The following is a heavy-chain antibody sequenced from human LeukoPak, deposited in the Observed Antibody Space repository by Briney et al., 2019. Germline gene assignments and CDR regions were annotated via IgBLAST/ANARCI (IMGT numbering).Heavy chain of an antibody. J-gene: IGHJ4*02. CDR1: GGTFSSYA. CDR3: ARVGYCSSTSCYYYFDY. Sequence: SVKVSCKASGGTFSSYAISWVRQAPGQGLEWMGGIIPIFGTANYAQKFQGRVTVTADESTSTAYMELSSLRSEDTAVYYCARVGYCSSTSCYYYFDYWGQGTLVTVSS. V-gene: IGHV1-69*01. CDR2: IIPIFGTA. D-gene: IGHD2-2*01.